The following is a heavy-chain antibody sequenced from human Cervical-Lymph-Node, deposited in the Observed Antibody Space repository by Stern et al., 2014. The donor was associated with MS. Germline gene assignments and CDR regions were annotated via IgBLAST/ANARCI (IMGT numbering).Heavy chain of an antibody. D-gene: IGHD3-10*01. CDR1: GYSFSNYW. Sequence: EVQLVESGAEVRKPGESLKISCKGFGYSFSNYWINWVRQMPGKGLEWMGLIYPGSSDARYSPSFQGQVTLSVDKSIKTAYLQWSSLKASDTAMYFCAKSYIRYGSGSFRYYYAVDVWGQGTSVTVSS. J-gene: IGHJ6*02. CDR2: IYPGSSDA. V-gene: IGHV5-51*03. CDR3: AKSYIRYGSGSFRYYYAVDV.